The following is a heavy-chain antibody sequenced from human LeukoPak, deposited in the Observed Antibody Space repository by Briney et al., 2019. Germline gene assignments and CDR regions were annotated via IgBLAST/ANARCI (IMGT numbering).Heavy chain of an antibody. V-gene: IGHV4-59*01. CDR2: IYYSGST. CDR1: RYSISTGYF. Sequence: PSETLSLTCNVSRYSISTGYFWGWIRQPPGKGLEWIGYIYYSGSTNYNPSLKSRVTISVDTSKNQFSLKLSSVTAADTAVYYCARVKNYEYYYMDVWGKGTTVTVSS. D-gene: IGHD3-3*01. J-gene: IGHJ6*03. CDR3: ARVKNYEYYYMDV.